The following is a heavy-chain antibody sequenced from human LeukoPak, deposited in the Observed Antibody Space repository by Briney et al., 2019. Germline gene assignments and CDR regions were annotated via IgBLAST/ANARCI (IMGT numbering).Heavy chain of an antibody. V-gene: IGHV1-2*02. J-gene: IGHJ4*02. CDR1: VYTFTFYY. D-gene: IGHD3-22*01. CDR2: INPNSGGT. Sequence: ASVTVSFTSSVYTFTFYYMHWVRQAHGQGQEWKGWINPNSGGTNYTQKFQGRVTMTRYTSISTAYMELRRLRSDDTAVCYCARDQSLLNDSSGYYAPFDYWGQGTLVTVSS. CDR3: ARDQSLLNDSSGYYAPFDY.